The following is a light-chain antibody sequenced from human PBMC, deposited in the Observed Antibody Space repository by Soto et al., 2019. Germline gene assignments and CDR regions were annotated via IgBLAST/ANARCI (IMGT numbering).Light chain of an antibody. CDR3: QQYHYSTHT. CDR2: GAS. CDR1: QSVTSSN. V-gene: IGKV3-20*01. J-gene: IGKJ1*01. Sequence: EIVLTQSPGTLSLSPGETATLSCRASQSVTSSNLAWYQQNPGQAPRVLIYGASSRATGIPDRFSGSGSGTDFTLTVSRLEPEDFAVYYCQQYHYSTHTFGQGTKVDIK.